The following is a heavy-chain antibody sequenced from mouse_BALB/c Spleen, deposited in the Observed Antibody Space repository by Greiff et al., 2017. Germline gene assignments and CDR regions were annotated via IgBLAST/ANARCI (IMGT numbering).Heavy chain of an antibody. CDR1: GFNIKDTY. Sequence: EVQLQESGAELVKPGASVKLSCTASGFNIKDTYMHWVKQRPEQGLEWIGRIDPANGNTKYDPKFQGKATITADTSSNTAYLQLSSLTSEDTAVYYCANYDYEDFAYWGQGTLVTVSA. J-gene: IGHJ3*01. CDR3: ANYDYEDFAY. V-gene: IGHV14-3*02. CDR2: IDPANGNT. D-gene: IGHD2-4*01.